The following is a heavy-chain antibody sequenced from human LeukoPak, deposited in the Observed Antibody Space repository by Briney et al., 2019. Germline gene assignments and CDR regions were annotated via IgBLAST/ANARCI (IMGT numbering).Heavy chain of an antibody. D-gene: IGHD2-2*01. V-gene: IGHV4-61*02. CDR1: GGSISSGGYY. CDR3: ARIVVVPAGPRRNDWFDP. J-gene: IGHJ5*02. CDR2: IYTSGST. Sequence: SETLSLTCTVSGGSISSGGYYWSWIRQPAGKGLEWIGRIYTSGSTNYNPSLKSRVTISVDTSKNQFSLKLSSVTAADTAVYYCARIVVVPAGPRRNDWFDPWGQGTLVTVSS.